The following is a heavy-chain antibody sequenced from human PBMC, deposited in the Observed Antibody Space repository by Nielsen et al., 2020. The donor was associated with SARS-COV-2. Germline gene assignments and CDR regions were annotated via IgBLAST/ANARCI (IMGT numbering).Heavy chain of an antibody. CDR1: GFGLSNYW. Sequence: GESPKLSCAASGFGLSNYWMYWVRQSPGKGLVWVAHIDYEGSLTSYADSVKGRFTIYRDNPKKVVYLQMNSLSVEDTAVYYCARRNILDYWGQGTLVTVSS. J-gene: IGHJ4*02. V-gene: IGHV3-74*01. D-gene: IGHD3-9*01. CDR2: IDYEGSLT. CDR3: ARRNILDY.